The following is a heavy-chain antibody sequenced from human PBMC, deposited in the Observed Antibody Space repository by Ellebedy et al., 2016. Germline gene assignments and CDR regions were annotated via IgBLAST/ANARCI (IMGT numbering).Heavy chain of an antibody. D-gene: IGHD4-17*01. CDR1: GFTFSSYA. V-gene: IGHV3-23*01. J-gene: IGHJ2*01. CDR2: ISGSGGST. Sequence: GESLKISCAASGFTFSSYAMSWVRQAPGKGLEWVSAISGSGGSTYYADSVMGRFTISRDNSKNTLYLQMNSLRAEDTAVYYCAKDRLEDYGDPFNGYFDLWGRGTLVTVSS. CDR3: AKDRLEDYGDPFNGYFDL.